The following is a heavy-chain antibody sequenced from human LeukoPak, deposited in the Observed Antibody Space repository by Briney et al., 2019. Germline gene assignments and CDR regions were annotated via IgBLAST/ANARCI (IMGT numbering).Heavy chain of an antibody. J-gene: IGHJ4*02. CDR1: GGSISSHY. D-gene: IGHD3-10*01. CDR2: IYYSGST. Sequence: PSETLSLTCTVSGGSISSHYWSWIRQPPGKGLEWIGYIYYSGSTNYNPSLKSRVTISVDTSKNQFSLKLSSVTAADTAVYYCARDIGLPTDYWGQRTLVTVSS. V-gene: IGHV4-59*11. CDR3: ARDIGLPTDY.